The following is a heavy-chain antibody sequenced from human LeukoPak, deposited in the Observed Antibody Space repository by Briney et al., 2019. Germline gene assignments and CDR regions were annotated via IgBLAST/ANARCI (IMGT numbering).Heavy chain of an antibody. D-gene: IGHD3-22*01. CDR2: ILPIFGTA. J-gene: IGHJ5*02. CDR1: RGTYSGYA. V-gene: IGHV1-69*13. Sequence: SVSDSFKASRGTYSGYAISGVRQAPGKGVAWMGGILPIFGTANHAPKFQGRVTITADESTSTAYMELSSLRSEDTAVYYCASSIQPHSIGYYLNWFDPWGQGTLVTVSS. CDR3: ASSIQPHSIGYYLNWFDP.